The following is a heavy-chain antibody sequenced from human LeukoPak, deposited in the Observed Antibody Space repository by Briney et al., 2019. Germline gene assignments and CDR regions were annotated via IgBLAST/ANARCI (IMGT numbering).Heavy chain of an antibody. D-gene: IGHD6-13*01. CDR1: GFTFSSYA. Sequence: PGGSLRLSCAASGFTFSSYAMSWVRQAPGKGLEWVSAISGSGGSTYYADSVKGRFTISRDNSKNTLYLQMNSLRAEDTAVYYCAKDSSVYSSSWSTLFDYWGQGTLVTVSS. V-gene: IGHV3-23*01. CDR2: ISGSGGST. CDR3: AKDSSVYSSSWSTLFDY. J-gene: IGHJ4*02.